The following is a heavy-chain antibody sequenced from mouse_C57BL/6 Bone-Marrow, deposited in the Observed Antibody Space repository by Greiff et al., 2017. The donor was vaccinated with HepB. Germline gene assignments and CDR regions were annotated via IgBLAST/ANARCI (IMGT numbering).Heavy chain of an antibody. CDR2: ISDGGSYT. D-gene: IGHD2-3*01. CDR3: ARDDGYYAWFAY. J-gene: IGHJ3*01. V-gene: IGHV5-4*01. Sequence: EVMLVESGGGLVKPGGSLKLSCAASGFTFSSYAMSWVRQTPEKRLEWVATISDGGSYTYYPDNVKGRFTISRDNAKNNLYLQMSHLESEDTAMYYCARDDGYYAWFAYWGQGTLVTVSA. CDR1: GFTFSSYA.